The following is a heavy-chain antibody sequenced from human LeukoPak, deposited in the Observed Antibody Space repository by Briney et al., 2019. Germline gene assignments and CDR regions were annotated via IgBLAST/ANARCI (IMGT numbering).Heavy chain of an antibody. CDR2: INPSGGST. CDR1: GYTFTSYY. J-gene: IGHJ4*02. V-gene: IGHV1-46*01. CDR3: ARVDILTGFYTYFDY. Sequence: PQASVKVSCKASGYTFTSYYMHWVRQAPGQGLEWMGIINPSGGSTSYAQKFQGRVTMTRDTSTSTAYMELRSLGSDDTAVYYCARVDILTGFYTYFDYWGQGTLLTVSS. D-gene: IGHD3-9*01.